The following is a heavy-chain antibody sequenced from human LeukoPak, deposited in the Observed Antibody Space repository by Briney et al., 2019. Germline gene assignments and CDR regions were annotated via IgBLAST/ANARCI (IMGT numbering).Heavy chain of an antibody. CDR1: GFTFSRYG. Sequence: GGSLRLSCAASGFTFSRYGMHWVRQAPGKGLEWVAVISYDGSNKYYADSVKGRFTISRDNSKNTLYLQMNSLRAEDTAVYYCARDGLDIVVVVAASELGYWGQGTLVTVSS. CDR2: ISYDGSNK. D-gene: IGHD2-15*01. V-gene: IGHV3-30*03. J-gene: IGHJ4*02. CDR3: ARDGLDIVVVVAASELGY.